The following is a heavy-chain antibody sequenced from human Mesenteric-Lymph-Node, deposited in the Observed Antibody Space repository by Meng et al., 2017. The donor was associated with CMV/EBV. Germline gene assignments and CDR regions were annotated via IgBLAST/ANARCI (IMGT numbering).Heavy chain of an antibody. CDR1: GGSISSSTYY. CDR3: AGSRANAFDI. CDR2: IYYNGSP. J-gene: IGHJ3*02. V-gene: IGHV4-39*07. Sequence: CTVSGGSISSSTYYWGWIRQPPEKGLEWIASIYYNGSPYYNPSLQSRVIISVDTSKNQFSLKLSSVTAADTAVYYCAGSRANAFDIWGQGTMVTVSS.